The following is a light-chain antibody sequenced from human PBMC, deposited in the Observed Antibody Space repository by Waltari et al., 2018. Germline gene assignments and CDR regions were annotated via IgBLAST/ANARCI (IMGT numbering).Light chain of an antibody. CDR3: QQYNYWPPT. V-gene: IGKV3-15*01. J-gene: IGKJ4*01. CDR2: GAS. CDR1: HSVGTY. Sequence: EIVMTQSPATLSVSPGERATLSCRASHSVGTYLAWYQEKPGQGPRLLISGASIRATGIPARFSGSGSGTEFTLTISSLQSEDFAVYYCQQYNYWPPTFGGGTKVEIK.